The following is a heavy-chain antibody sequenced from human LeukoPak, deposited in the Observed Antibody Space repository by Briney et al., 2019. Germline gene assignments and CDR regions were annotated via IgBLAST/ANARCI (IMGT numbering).Heavy chain of an antibody. D-gene: IGHD1-26*01. Sequence: GTSVKVSCTASGFTFTSSAMQWVRQARGQRLEWIGWIVVGSGNTNYAQKFQERVTITRDMSTSTAYMELSSLRSEDTAVYYCAADMVTSGATMFDYWGQGTLVTVSS. V-gene: IGHV1-58*02. CDR2: IVVGSGNT. J-gene: IGHJ4*02. CDR3: AADMVTSGATMFDY. CDR1: GFTFTSSA.